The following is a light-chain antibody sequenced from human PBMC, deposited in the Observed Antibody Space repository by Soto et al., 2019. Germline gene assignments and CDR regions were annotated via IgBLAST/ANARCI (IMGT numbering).Light chain of an antibody. Sequence: DIVMTQSPDSLAVSLGERATINCKSSKSVLYSSNNKNYLAWYQQKPGQPPKLLIYWASTRESGVPDRFSGSGSGTDFTLTISSLQVEDVAVYYCQQYYSSPGTFGQGTKLEIK. J-gene: IGKJ2*01. CDR1: KSVLYSSNNKNY. V-gene: IGKV4-1*01. CDR2: WAS. CDR3: QQYYSSPGT.